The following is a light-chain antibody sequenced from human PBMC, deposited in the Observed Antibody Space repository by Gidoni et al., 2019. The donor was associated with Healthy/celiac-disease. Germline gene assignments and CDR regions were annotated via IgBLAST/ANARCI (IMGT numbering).Light chain of an antibody. CDR2: GAS. CDR1: QSISSS. J-gene: IGKJ1*01. V-gene: IGKV1-39*01. Sequence: DIQMTQSPSSLSASVGHRVTITCRASQSISSSLNWYQQKLGKAPNLLIYGASSLQSGVPSRFSGSGSGTDFTLTISSLQPEDFATYFCQPSYSTPLTFXXXTKVEIK. CDR3: QPSYSTPLT.